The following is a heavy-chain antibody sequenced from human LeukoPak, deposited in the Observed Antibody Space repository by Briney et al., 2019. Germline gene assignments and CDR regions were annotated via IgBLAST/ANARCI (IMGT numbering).Heavy chain of an antibody. Sequence: SETLSLTCAVYGGSFSGYYWSWIRQPPGKGLEWIGEINHSGSNNYNPSLKSRVTISVDTSKNQFSLKLSSVTAADTAVYYCATIAVAGKGWFDPWGQGTLVTVSS. V-gene: IGHV4-34*01. CDR3: ATIAVAGKGWFDP. D-gene: IGHD6-19*01. J-gene: IGHJ5*02. CDR1: GGSFSGYY. CDR2: INHSGSN.